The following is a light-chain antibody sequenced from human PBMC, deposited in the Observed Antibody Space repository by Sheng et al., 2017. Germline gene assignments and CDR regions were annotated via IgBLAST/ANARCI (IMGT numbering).Light chain of an antibody. CDR2: DVS. J-gene: IGLJ2*01. CDR1: SSDVGGYND. CDR3: CSYAGSYTLI. Sequence: QSALTQPRSVSGSPGQSVTISCTGTSSDVGGYNDVSWYQQHPGKVPKVIIYDVSKRPSGVPDRFSGSKSGNTASLTISGLQTEDEADYYCCSYAGSYTLIFGGGTKLTVL. V-gene: IGLV2-11*01.